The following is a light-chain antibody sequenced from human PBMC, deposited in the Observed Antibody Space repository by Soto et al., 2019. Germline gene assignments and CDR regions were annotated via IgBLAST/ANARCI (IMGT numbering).Light chain of an antibody. V-gene: IGLV2-14*01. CDR3: SSYTSSSTYV. J-gene: IGLJ1*01. Sequence: QSALTQPASVSGSPGQSIAISYTGTSSDVGAYNYVSWYQQHPGKAPKLMIYDVSNRPSGVSNRFSGSKSDNTASLTISGLQAEDEADYYCSSYTSSSTYVFGSGTKLTVL. CDR1: SSDVGAYNY. CDR2: DVS.